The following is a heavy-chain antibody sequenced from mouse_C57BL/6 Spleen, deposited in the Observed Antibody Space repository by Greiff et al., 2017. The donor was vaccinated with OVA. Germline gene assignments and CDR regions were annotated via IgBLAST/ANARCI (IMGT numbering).Heavy chain of an antibody. J-gene: IGHJ1*03. V-gene: IGHV1-52*01. CDR3: ARPSFYYGSSHWYFDV. D-gene: IGHD1-1*01. CDR2: IDPSDSET. CDR1: GYTFTSYW. Sequence: QVQLQQPGAELVRPGSSVKLSCKASGYTFTSYWMHWVKQRPIQGLEWIGNIDPSDSETHYNQKFKDKATLTVDKSSSTAYMQLSSLTSEDSAVYYGARPSFYYGSSHWYFDVWGTGTTVTVSS.